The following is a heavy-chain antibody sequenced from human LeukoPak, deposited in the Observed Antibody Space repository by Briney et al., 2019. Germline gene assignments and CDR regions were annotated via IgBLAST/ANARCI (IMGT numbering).Heavy chain of an antibody. CDR3: ASETYSSGWYFDAFDI. V-gene: IGHV4-38-2*02. CDR1: GYSISSGYY. Sequence: SETLSPTCTVSGYSISSGYYWGWIRQPPGKGLEWIGSIYHSGSTYYNPSLKSRFTVSVETSKNQFSLRLSSVTAADTAVYYCASETYSSGWYFDAFDIWGQGTMVTVSS. J-gene: IGHJ3*02. CDR2: IYHSGST. D-gene: IGHD6-19*01.